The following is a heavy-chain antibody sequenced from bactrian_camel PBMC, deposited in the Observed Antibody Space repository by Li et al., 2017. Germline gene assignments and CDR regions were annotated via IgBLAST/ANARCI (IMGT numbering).Heavy chain of an antibody. Sequence: VQLVESGGGSVQAGGSLTLSCAVSSRSLYSMGWFRQAPGKEREGVAAIDSSGSTSYADSVKGRFTISQDNAKNTLYLQMNSLKSEDTALYYCATEYGGSTRFAFGYWGQGTQVTVS. CDR3: ATEYGGSTRFAFGY. CDR2: IDSSGST. CDR1: RSLYSM. J-gene: IGHJ6*01. D-gene: IGHD6*01. V-gene: IGHV3S53*01.